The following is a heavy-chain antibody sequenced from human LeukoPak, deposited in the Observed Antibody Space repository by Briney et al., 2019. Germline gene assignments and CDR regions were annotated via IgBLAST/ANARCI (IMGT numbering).Heavy chain of an antibody. V-gene: IGHV4-39*01. CDR2: IYYSGST. CDR3: ARNATVATLNRAYNWFDP. Sequence: SETLSLTCTVAGGSISSSSYYWGWIRQPPGEGLEWIGGIYYSGSTHYNPSLKSRVRISVATSKTQFSLKLSSVTAADTAVYYCARNATVATLNRAYNWFDPWGQGTLVTVSS. J-gene: IGHJ5*02. CDR1: GGSISSSSYY. D-gene: IGHD4-17*01.